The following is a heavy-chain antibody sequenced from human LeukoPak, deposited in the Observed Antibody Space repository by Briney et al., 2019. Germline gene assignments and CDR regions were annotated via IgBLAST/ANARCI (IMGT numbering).Heavy chain of an antibody. Sequence: WETLSLTCTVSGGSISSYYWSWIRQPPGKGLEWIGYIYYSGSTNYNPSLKSRVTISVDTSKNQFSLKLSSVTAADTAVYHCARGDYYGSGSYYIGYWGQGTLVTVSS. CDR3: ARGDYYGSGSYYIGY. V-gene: IGHV4-59*01. J-gene: IGHJ4*02. CDR1: GGSISSYY. CDR2: IYYSGST. D-gene: IGHD3-10*01.